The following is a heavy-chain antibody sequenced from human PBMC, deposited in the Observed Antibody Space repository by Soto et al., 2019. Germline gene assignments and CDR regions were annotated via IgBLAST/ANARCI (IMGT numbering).Heavy chain of an antibody. CDR1: GYSFASYW. CDR3: ARTRSFTLGFYYDGMDV. Sequence: GESLKISCHGSGYSFASYWIGWVRQMPGKDLAWMGIIYPGDSDTRYSPSFQGQVTISADKSLRTAYLQWTSLKASDTALYYCARTRSFTLGFYYDGMDVWGQGTTVTV. CDR2: IYPGDSDT. D-gene: IGHD6-6*01. V-gene: IGHV5-51*01. J-gene: IGHJ6*02.